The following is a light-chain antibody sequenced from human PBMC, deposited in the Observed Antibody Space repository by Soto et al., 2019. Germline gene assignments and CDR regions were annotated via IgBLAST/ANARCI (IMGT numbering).Light chain of an antibody. CDR1: SSDFGSYNL. CDR2: EVS. J-gene: IGLJ1*01. V-gene: IGLV2-23*02. Sequence: QSVPTQPASVSGSPGQSITISCTGTSSDFGSYNLVSWYQQHPGKAPKLMIYEVSKRPSGVSNRFSGSKSGNTASLTISGLQAEDEADYYCCSYAGSSTFYVFGTGTKVTVL. CDR3: CSYAGSSTFYV.